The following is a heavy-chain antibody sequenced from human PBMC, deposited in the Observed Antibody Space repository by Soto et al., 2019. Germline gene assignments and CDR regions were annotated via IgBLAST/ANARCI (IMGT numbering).Heavy chain of an antibody. V-gene: IGHV4-59*01. D-gene: IGHD6-13*01. CDR3: ARDRRGIAAPAMDV. J-gene: IGHJ6*02. CDR1: GGSISSYY. CDR2: IYYSGST. Sequence: SETLSLTCTVSGGSISSYYWSWIRQPPGKGLEWIGYIYYSGSTNYNPSLKSRVTISVDTSKNQFSPKLSSVTAADTAVYYCARDRRGIAAPAMDVWGQGTTVTVSS.